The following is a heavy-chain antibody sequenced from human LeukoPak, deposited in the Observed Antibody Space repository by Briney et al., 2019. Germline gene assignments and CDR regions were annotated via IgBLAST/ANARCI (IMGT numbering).Heavy chain of an antibody. Sequence: ASVKVSCKASGYTFTGYYMHWVRQAPGQGLEWMGWINPNSGGTNYAQKFQGWVTMTRDTSISTAYMELSRLRSDDTAVYYCARGGGSVPRQYNWFDPWGQGTLVTVSS. CDR3: ARGGGSVPRQYNWFDP. CDR1: GYTFTGYY. D-gene: IGHD2-15*01. V-gene: IGHV1-2*04. CDR2: INPNSGGT. J-gene: IGHJ5*02.